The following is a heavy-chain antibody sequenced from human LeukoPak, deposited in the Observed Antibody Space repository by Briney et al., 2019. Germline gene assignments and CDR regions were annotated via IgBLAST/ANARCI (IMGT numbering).Heavy chain of an antibody. J-gene: IGHJ4*02. CDR1: GFTFSSYS. CDR3: ARLGYTSSWPLDY. CDR2: ISSSSSTI. Sequence: PGGSLRLSCAASGFTFSSYSMNWVRQAPGKGLEWVSYISSSSSTIYYADSVKGRFTVSRDNAKNSLYLQMNSLRAEDTAVYYCARLGYTSSWPLDYWGQGTLVTVSS. V-gene: IGHV3-48*04. D-gene: IGHD6-13*01.